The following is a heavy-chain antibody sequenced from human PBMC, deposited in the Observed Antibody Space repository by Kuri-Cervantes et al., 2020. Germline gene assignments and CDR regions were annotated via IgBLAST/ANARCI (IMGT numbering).Heavy chain of an antibody. Sequence: ASVKVSCKASGYTFTSYGISWVRQAPGQGLEWMGWINPNSGGTNYAQKFQGWVTMTRDTSISTAYMELSRLRSDDTAEYYCARDGLGAAASLAFDIWGQGTMVTVSS. CDR1: GYTFTSYG. J-gene: IGHJ3*02. V-gene: IGHV1-2*04. D-gene: IGHD6-13*01. CDR3: ARDGLGAAASLAFDI. CDR2: INPNSGGT.